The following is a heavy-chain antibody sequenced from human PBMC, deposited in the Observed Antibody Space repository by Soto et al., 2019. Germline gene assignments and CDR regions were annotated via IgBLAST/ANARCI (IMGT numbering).Heavy chain of an antibody. V-gene: IGHV3-30*18. D-gene: IGHD6-19*01. Sequence: QVQLVESGGGVVQPGRSLRLSCAASGFTFSSYGMHWVCQAPGKGLEWVAVISYDGSNKYYADSVKGRFTISRDNSKNTLYLQMNSLRAEDTAVYYCAKDRGWLAERYYYGMDVWGQGTTVTVSS. CDR2: ISYDGSNK. CDR3: AKDRGWLAERYYYGMDV. CDR1: GFTFSSYG. J-gene: IGHJ6*02.